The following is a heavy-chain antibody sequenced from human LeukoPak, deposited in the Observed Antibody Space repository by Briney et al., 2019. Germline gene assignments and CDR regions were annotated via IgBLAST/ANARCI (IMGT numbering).Heavy chain of an antibody. D-gene: IGHD3-3*01. Sequence: SETLSLTCTVSGGSISSGSYYWSWIRQPAGKGLEWIGRIYTSGSTNYNPSLKSRVTISVDTSKNQFSLKLSSVTAADTAVYYCARGRFLEWLLNGRAYYFDYWGQGTLVTVSS. CDR3: ARGRFLEWLLNGRAYYFDY. V-gene: IGHV4-61*02. CDR2: IYTSGST. CDR1: GGSISSGSYY. J-gene: IGHJ4*02.